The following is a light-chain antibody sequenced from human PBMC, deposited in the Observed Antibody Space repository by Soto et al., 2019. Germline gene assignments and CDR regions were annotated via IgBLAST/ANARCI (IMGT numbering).Light chain of an antibody. CDR2: KAS. CDR1: QSISNL. CDR3: QKYHSSSAT. V-gene: IGKV1-5*03. Sequence: DIQMIQSPSTLSASVGDRVTITCRASQSISNLLAWYQQKPGKAPNLLLYKASTLESGVPSKFSGSGSGTEFILTISSLQHDDFATYYCQKYHSSSATFGLGTRVEIK. J-gene: IGKJ1*01.